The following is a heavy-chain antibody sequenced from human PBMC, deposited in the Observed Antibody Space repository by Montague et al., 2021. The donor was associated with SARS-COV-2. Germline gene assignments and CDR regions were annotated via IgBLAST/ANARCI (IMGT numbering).Heavy chain of an antibody. CDR3: AIYTAHDALGI. D-gene: IGHD2-21*02. J-gene: IGHJ3*02. CDR2: IYHSGST. CDR1: GVSINNTNW. V-gene: IGHV4-4*02. Sequence: SETLSLTCDVSGVSINNTNWWSWVRQPPGKGLEWIGEIYHSGSTYYNPSLKMRIFRSVDEPKNQFSLRLTSVTAADTAIYYCAIYTAHDALGIWGQGHWSPSLQ.